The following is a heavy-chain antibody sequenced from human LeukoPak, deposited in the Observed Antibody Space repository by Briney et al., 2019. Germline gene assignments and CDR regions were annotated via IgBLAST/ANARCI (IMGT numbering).Heavy chain of an antibody. CDR2: ISWNSGSI. CDR3: AKDPNWNYDTPCFDY. V-gene: IGHV3-9*01. Sequence: PGGSLRLSCAASGFTFDDYAMHWVRQAPGKGLEWVSGISWNSGSIGYADSVKGRFTISRDNAKNSLYLQMNSLRAEDTALYYRAKDPNWNYDTPCFDYWGQGTLVTVSS. CDR1: GFTFDDYA. D-gene: IGHD1-7*01. J-gene: IGHJ4*02.